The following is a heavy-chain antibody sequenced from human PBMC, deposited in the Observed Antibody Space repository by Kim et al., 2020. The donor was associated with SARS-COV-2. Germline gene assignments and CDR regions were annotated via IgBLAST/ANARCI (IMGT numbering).Heavy chain of an antibody. CDR2: INHSGST. J-gene: IGHJ4*02. V-gene: IGHV4-34*01. CDR1: GGSFSGYY. Sequence: SETLSLTCAVYGGSFSGYYWSWIRQPPGKGLEWIGEINHSGSTNYNPSLKSRVTISVDTSKNQFSLKLSSVTAADTAVYYCARGWSGGRLLDYWGQGTLVTVSS. CDR3: ARGWSGGRLLDY. D-gene: IGHD2-15*01.